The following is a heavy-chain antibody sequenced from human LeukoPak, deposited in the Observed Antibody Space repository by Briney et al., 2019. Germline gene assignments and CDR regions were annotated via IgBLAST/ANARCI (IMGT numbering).Heavy chain of an antibody. V-gene: IGHV1-2*02. CDR2: IYPYTGGT. Sequence: GASVKVSCKASDSIFTGYYIYWLRQAPGHGLEWLGWIYPYTGGTVSAQKLPVRITMTRDTYTSTAYMELSRLRTADTATYYCARHYGEAPSYWGQGSLAIVCS. CDR3: ARHYGEAPSY. J-gene: IGHJ4*02. CDR1: DSIFTGYY. D-gene: IGHD4-17*01.